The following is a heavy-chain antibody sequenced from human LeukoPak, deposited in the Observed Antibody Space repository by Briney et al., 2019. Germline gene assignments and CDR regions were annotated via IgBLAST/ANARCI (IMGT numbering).Heavy chain of an antibody. Sequence: SQTLSLTCTVSGGSISSGDYYWSWIRQPPGKGLEWIGYIYYSGSTYYNPSLKSRVTISVDTSKNQFSLKLSSVTAADTAVYYCARNPIDYYDSSGYLEAWGQGTLVTVSS. V-gene: IGHV4-30-4*01. D-gene: IGHD3-22*01. CDR3: ARNPIDYYDSSGYLEA. CDR2: IYYSGST. CDR1: GGSISSGDYY. J-gene: IGHJ5*02.